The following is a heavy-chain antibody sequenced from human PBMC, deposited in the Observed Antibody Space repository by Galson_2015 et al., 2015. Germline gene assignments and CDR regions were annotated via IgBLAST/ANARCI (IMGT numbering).Heavy chain of an antibody. Sequence: SVKVSCKASGGTFSSYTISWVRQAPGQGLEWMGRIIPILGIANYAQKFQGRVTITADKSTSTAYMELSSLRSEDTAVYYCARGTYSSSWFFDYWGQGTLVTASS. J-gene: IGHJ4*02. CDR2: IIPILGIA. CDR1: GGTFSSYT. V-gene: IGHV1-69*02. CDR3: ARGTYSSSWFFDY. D-gene: IGHD6-13*01.